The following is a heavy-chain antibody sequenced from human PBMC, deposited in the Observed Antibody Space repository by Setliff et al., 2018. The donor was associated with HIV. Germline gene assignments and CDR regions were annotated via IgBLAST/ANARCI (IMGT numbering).Heavy chain of an antibody. J-gene: IGHJ6*02. CDR2: INRSGST. CDR3: ARGVEAAAGTWYYYYYGMDV. Sequence: PSETLSLTCAVYGGSLSGHFWSWIRQPPGKGLEWIGEINRSGSTNYNSSPKSRVTMSVDTSKRQFSLKLASVTAADTAVYYCARGVEAAAGTWYYYYYGMDVWGQGTTVTVSS. V-gene: IGHV4-34*01. D-gene: IGHD6-13*01. CDR1: GGSLSGHF.